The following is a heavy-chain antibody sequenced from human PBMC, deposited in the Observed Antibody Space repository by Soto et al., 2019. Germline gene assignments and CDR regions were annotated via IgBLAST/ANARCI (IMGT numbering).Heavy chain of an antibody. CDR3: ARAKTSSGCLDY. D-gene: IGHD6-19*01. V-gene: IGHV1-46*01. J-gene: IGHJ4*02. CDR1: GYTFTNYY. CDR2: INPSSSST. Sequence: QVQLVQSGAEVKKPGASVKVSCKASGYTFTNYYMHWVRQAPGQGIEWMGIINPSSSSTTYAQKFQGRVTMTRDTSTSTVYMELSSLRSEDTAVYYGARAKTSSGCLDYWGLGTLVTVSS.